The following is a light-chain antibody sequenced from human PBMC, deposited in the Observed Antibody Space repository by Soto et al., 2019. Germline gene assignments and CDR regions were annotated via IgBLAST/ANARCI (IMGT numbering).Light chain of an antibody. V-gene: IGLV2-14*01. CDR3: SSYTSSSSYV. J-gene: IGLJ1*01. CDR2: DVS. CDR1: GSTVGGYNS. Sequence: QSARPQPAPVFGSPGQSIPISCTGTGSTVGGYNSVSWYQQYPGKAPKLMIHDVSNRPSGVSNRFSGSKSGNTASLTISGLQAEDEADYYCSSYTSSSSYVFGSGTKLTVL.